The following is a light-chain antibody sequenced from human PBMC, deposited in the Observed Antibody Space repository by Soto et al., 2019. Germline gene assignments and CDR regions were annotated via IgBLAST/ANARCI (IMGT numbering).Light chain of an antibody. CDR2: GVS. CDR1: QSVSTT. CDR3: QQYGSSPSIT. V-gene: IGKV3-20*01. Sequence: EIVMTHSPATLSVSPGQRSSLSCRASQSVSTTVARYHQKPGRAPRLLLFGVSNRATGIPARFSGSGSGTDFTLTISRLEREDFAVYYCQQYGSSPSITFGQGTRLRL. J-gene: IGKJ5*01.